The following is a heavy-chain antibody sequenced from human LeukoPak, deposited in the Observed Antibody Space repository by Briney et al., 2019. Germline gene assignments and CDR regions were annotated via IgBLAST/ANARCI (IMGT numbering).Heavy chain of an antibody. CDR1: GYTFTTYY. J-gene: IGHJ4*02. D-gene: IGHD3-9*01. V-gene: IGHV1-2*02. CDR3: ARGPSAILTGFPFDS. Sequence: ASVKVSCKASGYTFTTYYIHWVQQAPGQGLGWMGWINPNSGYTSYAQKFQGRVTMTTVTSISTAYMELIRLRSDDTAVYYCARGPSAILTGFPFDSWGQGTLVTVSS. CDR2: INPNSGYT.